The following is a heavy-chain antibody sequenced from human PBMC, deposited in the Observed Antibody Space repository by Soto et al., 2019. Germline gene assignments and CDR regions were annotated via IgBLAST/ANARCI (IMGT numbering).Heavy chain of an antibody. D-gene: IGHD2-21*02. V-gene: IGHV3-11*06. CDR2: VSTSKFYI. J-gene: IGHJ4*02. CDR3: ARSNGDYERAYFDY. CDR1: GFSFSDYY. Sequence: QVQLVESGGGLVKPGGSLRLSCAASGFSFSDYYMTWIRQTPGKGLDWLSYVSTSKFYIRYADSVKGRFTISRDNAKKTLFLQMDNLRADDTATYYCARSNGDYERAYFDYWGQGTLVAVSS.